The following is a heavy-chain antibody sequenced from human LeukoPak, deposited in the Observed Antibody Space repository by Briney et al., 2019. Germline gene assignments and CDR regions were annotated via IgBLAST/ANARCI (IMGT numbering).Heavy chain of an antibody. CDR1: GYTFTGYY. V-gene: IGHV1-2*02. CDR2: INPNSGGT. CDR3: ARDFFKDNYYDSSGYYYV. Sequence: ASVKVSCKASGYTFTGYYMHWVRQAPGQGLEWMGWINPNSGGTNYAQKFQGRVTMTRDTSISTAYMELSRLRSDDTAVYYCARDFFKDNYYDSSGYYYVWGQGTLVTVSS. J-gene: IGHJ4*02. D-gene: IGHD3-22*01.